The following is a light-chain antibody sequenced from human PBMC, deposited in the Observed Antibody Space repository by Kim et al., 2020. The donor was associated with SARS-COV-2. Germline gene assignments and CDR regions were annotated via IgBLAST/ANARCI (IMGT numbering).Light chain of an antibody. CDR3: NSYTTRSTWV. CDR1: SSDVGGYNY. V-gene: IGLV2-14*03. Sequence: QSASVSGSLRQSITISCTGTSSDVGGYNYVSWYQQHPGKAPKLIIFDVNKRPSGVSNRFSGSKSDNTASLTISGLQAEDEADYYCNSYTTRSTWV. J-gene: IGLJ3*02. CDR2: DVN.